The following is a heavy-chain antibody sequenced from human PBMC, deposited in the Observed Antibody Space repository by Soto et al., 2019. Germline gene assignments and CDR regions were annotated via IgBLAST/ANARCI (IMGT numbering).Heavy chain of an antibody. CDR1: GYTFTSFT. D-gene: IGHD2-15*01. CDR3: GRYEGIVSPGPSFYDY. V-gene: IGHV1-18*01. Sequence: QVQLVQSGPEVKKPGASVKVSCKASGYTFTSFTIVWVRQAPGQGLEWMGWIAPYNGNTDYVQRLQGRVTLTTDTSTSTAYMELRSLKSDDTAIYYCGRYEGIVSPGPSFYDYWGQGTLVTVSS. J-gene: IGHJ4*02. CDR2: IAPYNGNT.